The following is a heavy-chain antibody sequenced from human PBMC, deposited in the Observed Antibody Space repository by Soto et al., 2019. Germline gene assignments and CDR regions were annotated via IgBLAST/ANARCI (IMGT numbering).Heavy chain of an antibody. D-gene: IGHD3-9*01. CDR3: ARDQAYDILTGYYGDY. CDR1: GYTFTSYG. V-gene: IGHV1-18*01. J-gene: IGHJ4*02. Sequence: PSVKVSCKASGYTFTSYGISWVRQAPGQGLEWMGWISAYNGNTNYAQKLQGRVTMTTDTSTSTAYMELRSLRSDDTAVYYCARDQAYDILTGYYGDYWGQGTLVTVSS. CDR2: ISAYNGNT.